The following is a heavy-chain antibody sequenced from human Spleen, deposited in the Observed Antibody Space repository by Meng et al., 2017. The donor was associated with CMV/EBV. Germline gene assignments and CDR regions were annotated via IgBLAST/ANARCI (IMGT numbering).Heavy chain of an antibody. D-gene: IGHD6-13*01. CDR1: GGSFSGYY. CDR3: ARENSSSPGYYYYGMDV. Sequence: SETLSLTCAVYGGSFSGYYWSWIRQPPGKGLEWIGEINHSGSTNYNPSLESRVTISVDTSKNQFSLKLSSVTAADTAVYYCARENSSSPGYYYYGMDVWGQGTTVTVSS. J-gene: IGHJ6*02. CDR2: INHSGST. V-gene: IGHV4-34*01.